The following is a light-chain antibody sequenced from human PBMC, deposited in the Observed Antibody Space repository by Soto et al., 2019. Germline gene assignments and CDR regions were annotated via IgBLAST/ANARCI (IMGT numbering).Light chain of an antibody. CDR2: QAS. V-gene: IGKV1-5*03. CDR1: ESVSRC. J-gene: IGKJ1*01. Sequence: DIQMTQSPSTLSASVGVRVTITCRASESVSRCLAWYQQKPGRTPKLLIYQASTLETGVPSRFSGSGSGTEFTLTISSLQPDDFATYYCQQYNAYSQAFGQGTKVEIK. CDR3: QQYNAYSQA.